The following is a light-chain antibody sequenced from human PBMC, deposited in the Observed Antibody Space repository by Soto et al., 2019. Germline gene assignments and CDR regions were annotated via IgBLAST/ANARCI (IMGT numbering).Light chain of an antibody. CDR2: VAS. CDR3: QQYDNLPIT. CDR1: QDITNY. Sequence: DIQMTQSPSSLSASVGDRVTITCQASQDITNYLHWYQQKPGKAPKLLIKVASTLETGVPSRFSGSGSGTDFTLTINSLQPEDSATYYCQQYDNLPITFGQATRLDI. J-gene: IGKJ5*01. V-gene: IGKV1-33*01.